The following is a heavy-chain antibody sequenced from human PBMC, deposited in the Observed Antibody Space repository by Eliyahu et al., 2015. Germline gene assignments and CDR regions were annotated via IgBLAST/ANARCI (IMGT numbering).Heavy chain of an antibody. V-gene: IGHV1-69*04. CDR3: ARQDGEDRITMVRGAFDY. CDR1: GATFXXYA. J-gene: IGHJ4*02. CDR2: IIPILGIA. D-gene: IGHD3-10*01. Sequence: QVQLVQSGAEVKKPXSSVKVXCXASGATFXXYAXSWVRQAPGQGLEWMGXIIPILGIANXAQKFQGRVTITADKSTSTAYMELSSLRSEDTAVYYCARQDGEDRITMVRGAFDYWGQGTLVTVSS.